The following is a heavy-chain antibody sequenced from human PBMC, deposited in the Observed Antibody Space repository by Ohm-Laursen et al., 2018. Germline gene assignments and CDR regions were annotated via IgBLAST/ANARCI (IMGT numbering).Heavy chain of an antibody. V-gene: IGHV3-23*01. CDR2: ISGSGGGT. Sequence: SLRLSCTASGITFSSYAMSWVRQAPGKGLEWVSAISGSGGGTGYVDSVKGRFTISRDNSKNTLYLQMNSLRAEDTAVYYCAKDGDYGLFSDYWGQGTLVTVSP. CDR1: GITFSSYA. CDR3: AKDGDYGLFSDY. D-gene: IGHD4-17*01. J-gene: IGHJ4*02.